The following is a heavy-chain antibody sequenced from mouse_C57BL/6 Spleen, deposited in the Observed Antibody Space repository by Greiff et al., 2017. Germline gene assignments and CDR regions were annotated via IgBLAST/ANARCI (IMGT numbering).Heavy chain of an antibody. D-gene: IGHD1-1*01. V-gene: IGHV1-52*01. CDR2: IDPSDSET. Sequence: QVQLQQPGAELVRPGSSVKLSCKASGYTFTSYWMHWVKQRPIQGLEWIGNIDPSDSETHYNQKFKDKATLTVDKSSSTAYMQLSSLTSEDSAVYYGARSGAHYYGSSSLFAYWGQGTLVTVSA. J-gene: IGHJ3*01. CDR3: ARSGAHYYGSSSLFAY. CDR1: GYTFTSYW.